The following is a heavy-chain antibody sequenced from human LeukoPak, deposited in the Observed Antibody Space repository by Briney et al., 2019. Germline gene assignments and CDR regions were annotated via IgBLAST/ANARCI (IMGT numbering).Heavy chain of an antibody. J-gene: IGHJ5*02. D-gene: IGHD2-8*01. Sequence: PSETLSPTCPVSGGCISSSTYYCGWIRQPPGKGLEWIGSIYYSGSTYYNPSLKTRGTISVDTSKNKFTLKLSSVTAAHRARYQCAKPWCVDWFDPWGQGTLVTVSS. V-gene: IGHV4-39*01. CDR3: AKPWCVDWFDP. CDR2: IYYSGST. CDR1: GGCISSSTYY.